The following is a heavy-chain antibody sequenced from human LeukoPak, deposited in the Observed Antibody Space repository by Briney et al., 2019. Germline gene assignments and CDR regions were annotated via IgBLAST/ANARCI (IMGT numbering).Heavy chain of an antibody. Sequence: SQTLSLTCAVSGGSISSGGYSWSWLRQPPGKGLEWIVYIYHSGSTYYNPSLKSRVTISVDRSKNQFSLKLSSVTAADTAVYYCARGQGYYDILTGYYNDAFDIWGQGTMVTVSS. CDR1: GGSISSGGYS. CDR2: IYHSGST. D-gene: IGHD3-9*01. CDR3: ARGQGYYDILTGYYNDAFDI. V-gene: IGHV4-30-2*01. J-gene: IGHJ3*02.